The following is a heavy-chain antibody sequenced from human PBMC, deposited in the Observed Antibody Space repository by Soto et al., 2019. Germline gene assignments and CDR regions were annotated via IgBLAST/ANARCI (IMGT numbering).Heavy chain of an antibody. CDR1: GFTFSSYG. CDR3: AKDQAVLDSSQAFDI. CDR2: ISYDGSNK. J-gene: IGHJ3*02. Sequence: QVQLVESGGGVVQPGRSLRLSCAASGFTFSSYGMHWVRQAPGKGLEWVAVISYDGSNKYYADSVKGRFTISRDNSKNTLYLQMNSLRAEDTAVYYYAKDQAVLDSSQAFDIWGQGTMVTVSS. D-gene: IGHD6-6*01. V-gene: IGHV3-30*18.